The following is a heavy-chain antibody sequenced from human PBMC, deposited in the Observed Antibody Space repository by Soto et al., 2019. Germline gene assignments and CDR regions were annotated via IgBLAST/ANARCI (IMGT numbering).Heavy chain of an antibody. J-gene: IGHJ6*02. CDR3: ARVLGVVITGYYYYGMDV. Sequence: ASVKVSCKASGYTFTSYYMHWVRQAPGQGLEWMGIINPSGGSTSYAQKFQGRVTMTRDTSTSTVYMELSSLRSEDTAVYYCARVLGVVITGYYYYGMDVWGQGTTVTVSS. D-gene: IGHD3-3*01. V-gene: IGHV1-46*01. CDR1: GYTFTSYY. CDR2: INPSGGST.